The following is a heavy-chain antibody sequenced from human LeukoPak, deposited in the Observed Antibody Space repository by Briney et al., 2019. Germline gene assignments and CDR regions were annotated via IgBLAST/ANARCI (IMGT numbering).Heavy chain of an antibody. Sequence: SETLSLTCTVSGASINNYYGIWFRQPPGKGLEWIGYIYYTGTTNYNPSLKSRLTISVDTSKNKFSLKLPSVTAADTAVYYCARYNTVNRGFTAADFWGQGTLVTVSS. CDR2: IYYTGTT. D-gene: IGHD3-10*01. CDR1: GASINNYY. V-gene: IGHV4-59*01. J-gene: IGHJ4*02. CDR3: ARYNTVNRGFTAADF.